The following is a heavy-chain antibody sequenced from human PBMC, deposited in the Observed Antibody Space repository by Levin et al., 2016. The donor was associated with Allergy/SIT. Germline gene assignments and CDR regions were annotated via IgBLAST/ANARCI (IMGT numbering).Heavy chain of an antibody. V-gene: IGHV4-34*01. CDR2: ISHSGST. D-gene: IGHD2-15*01. J-gene: IGHJ3*02. Sequence: SETLSLTCAVNGGSFSGYYFTWIRQPPGKGLEWIGEISHSGSTNYNPSLKSRVTMSVDTSKNQFSLKLNSVTAADTAVYYCARSFYSPDAFDIWGQGTMVTVSS. CDR1: GGSFSGYY. CDR3: ARSFYSPDAFDI.